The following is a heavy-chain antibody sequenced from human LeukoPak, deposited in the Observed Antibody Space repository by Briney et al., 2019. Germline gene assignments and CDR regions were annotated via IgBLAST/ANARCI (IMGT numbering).Heavy chain of an antibody. V-gene: IGHV4-59*01. CDR2: IYYSGST. J-gene: IGHJ4*02. CDR3: ARGQWLAQPFDY. CDR1: GGSISSYY. Sequence: PSETLSLTCTVSGGSISSYYWSWIRQPPGKGLEWIGYIYYSGSTNYNPSLKSRVTISVDTSKNQFSLKLSSVTAADTAVYYCARGQWLAQPFDYWGQGTLVTVSS. D-gene: IGHD6-19*01.